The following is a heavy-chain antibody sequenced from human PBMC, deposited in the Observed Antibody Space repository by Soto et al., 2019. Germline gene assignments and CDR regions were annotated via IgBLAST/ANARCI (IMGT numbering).Heavy chain of an antibody. D-gene: IGHD1-26*01. J-gene: IGHJ5*02. CDR2: INAGNGNT. V-gene: IGHV1-3*05. CDR3: ARGRGGGATNQWDWFDP. CDR1: GYTFTSYA. Sequence: QVQLVQSGAEEKKPGASVKVSCKASGYTFTSYAMHWVRQAPGQRLEWMGWINAGNGNTKYSQKFQGRVTITRDTSASTAYMELSSLRSEDTAVYYCARGRGGGATNQWDWFDPWGQGTLVTVSS.